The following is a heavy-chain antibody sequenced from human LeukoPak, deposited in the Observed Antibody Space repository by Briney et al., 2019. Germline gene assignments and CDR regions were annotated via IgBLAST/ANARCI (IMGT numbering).Heavy chain of an antibody. CDR2: IYTSGGT. CDR3: ARGRVVRARAGRYYYYMDV. V-gene: IGHV4-4*07. D-gene: IGHD4-23*01. Sequence: SETLSLTCTVSGGSISSYYWSWIRQPAGKGLEWIGRIYTSGGTNYNPSPKSRVTMSVDTSKNQFSLKLSSVTAADTAVYYCARGRVVRARAGRYYYYMDVWGKGTTVTVSS. CDR1: GGSISSYY. J-gene: IGHJ6*03.